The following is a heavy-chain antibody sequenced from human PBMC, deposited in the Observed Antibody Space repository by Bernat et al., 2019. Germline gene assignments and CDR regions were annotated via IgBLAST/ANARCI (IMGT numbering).Heavy chain of an antibody. CDR3: LRDPRPGSAEFTFDY. D-gene: IGHD1-14*01. V-gene: IGHV3-48*01. J-gene: IGHJ4*02. CDR1: GFTFSGYS. Sequence: EVQLVESGGGLVQPGGSLRLSCSASGFTFSGYSMNWVRQAPGKGPEGVSYISVGSSTIYYGASVRGRFTISRDNAKNSLYLQMNSLRAEDTAVYYCLRDPRPGSAEFTFDYWGQRTLVTVAS. CDR2: ISVGSSTI.